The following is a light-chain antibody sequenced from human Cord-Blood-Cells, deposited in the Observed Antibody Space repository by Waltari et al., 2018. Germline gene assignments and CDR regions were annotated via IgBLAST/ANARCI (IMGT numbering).Light chain of an antibody. Sequence: EIVLTQSPATLSLSPGERATLSCRASQRVSSYLAWYQQKPGQAPSLLIYDASYRATGIPARFSGSGSGIDFTLTISSLEPEDFAVYYCQQRSNWPLTFGGGTKVEIK. CDR2: DAS. CDR3: QQRSNWPLT. V-gene: IGKV3-11*01. J-gene: IGKJ4*01. CDR1: QRVSSY.